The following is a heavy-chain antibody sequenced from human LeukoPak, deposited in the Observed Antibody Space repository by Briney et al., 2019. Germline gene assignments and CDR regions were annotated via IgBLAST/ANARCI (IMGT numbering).Heavy chain of an antibody. CDR1: GFTFSDCY. CDR3: ARDQWACSGGSCYSGYFDY. V-gene: IGHV3-11*01. Sequence: PGGSLRLSCAASGFTFSDCYMSWIRQAPGKGLEWVSYISSSGSTIYYADSVKGRFTISRDNAKNSLYLQMNSLRAEDTAVYYCARDQWACSGGSCYSGYFDYWGQGTLVTVSS. D-gene: IGHD2-15*01. J-gene: IGHJ4*02. CDR2: ISSSGSTI.